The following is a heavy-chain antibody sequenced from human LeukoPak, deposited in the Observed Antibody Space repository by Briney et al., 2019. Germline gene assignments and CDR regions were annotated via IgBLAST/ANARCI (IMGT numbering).Heavy chain of an antibody. CDR3: ARNRGYDTFDY. V-gene: IGHV3-74*01. CDR2: INGDGTAT. D-gene: IGHD2-15*01. J-gene: IGHJ4*02. Sequence: PGGSLRLSCVVSGFTLKNYWMDWVRQVPGKGLMWISTINGDGTATGDADSVKGRFTISRDNAKNTLYLQMSSLRAEDTAMYYCARNRGYDTFDYWGQGTLVTVSS. CDR1: GFTLKNYW.